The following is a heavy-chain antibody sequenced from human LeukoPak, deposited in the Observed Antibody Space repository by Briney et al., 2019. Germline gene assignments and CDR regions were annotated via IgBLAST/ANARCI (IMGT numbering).Heavy chain of an antibody. CDR2: IYSSGST. Sequence: SETLSLTCTVSGASISSSYWSWIRQPAGKGLEWIGRIYSSGSTSYNPSLKSRVTMSLDMSKNQFSLRLSSVTAADTAIYFCARDPAVGANGDYYNYGMDVWGQGPTVLVSS. CDR1: GASISSSY. CDR3: ARDPAVGANGDYYNYGMDV. D-gene: IGHD3-16*01. J-gene: IGHJ6*02. V-gene: IGHV4-4*07.